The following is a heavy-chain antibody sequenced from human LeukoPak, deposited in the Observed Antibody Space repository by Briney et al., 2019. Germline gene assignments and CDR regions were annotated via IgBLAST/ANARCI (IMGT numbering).Heavy chain of an antibody. CDR2: IYYSGST. Sequence: PSETLSLTCTVSGGSISSSSYYWGWIRQPPGKGLEWIGSIYYSGSTYYNPSLKSRVTISVDTSKNQFSLKLSSVTAADTAVYYCAKVRPPLGGEALYYYYYMDVWGKGTTVTVSS. D-gene: IGHD2-21*01. J-gene: IGHJ6*03. CDR1: GGSISSSSYY. CDR3: AKVRPPLGGEALYYYYYMDV. V-gene: IGHV4-39*07.